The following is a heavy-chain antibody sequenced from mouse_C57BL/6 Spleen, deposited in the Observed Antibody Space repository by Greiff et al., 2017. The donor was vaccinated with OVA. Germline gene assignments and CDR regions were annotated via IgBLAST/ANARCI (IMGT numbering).Heavy chain of an antibody. CDR2: INPNNGGT. V-gene: IGHV1-22*01. CDR1: GYTFTDYN. D-gene: IGHD1-1*01. J-gene: IGHJ4*01. Sequence: LVEPGASVKMSCKASGYTFTDYNMHWVKQSHGKSLEWIGYINPNNGGTSYNQKFKGKATLTVNKSSSTAYMELRSLTSEDSAVYYCARLTVVAPYAMDYWGQGTSVTVSS. CDR3: ARLTVVAPYAMDY.